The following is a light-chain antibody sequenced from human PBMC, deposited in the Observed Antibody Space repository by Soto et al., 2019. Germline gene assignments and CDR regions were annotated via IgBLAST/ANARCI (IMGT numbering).Light chain of an antibody. CDR3: CSLEGSNALVV. V-gene: IGLV2-23*01. Sequence: QCALTQPASVSGSPGQSITISCTRTSSDVGGYNYVSWYQQDPGKAPKLMIYEATKRPSGISDRFSGSKSGFTASLTVSGLRAEDEADYYCCSLEGSNALVVFGGGTKLTVI. CDR2: EAT. J-gene: IGLJ2*01. CDR1: SSDVGGYNY.